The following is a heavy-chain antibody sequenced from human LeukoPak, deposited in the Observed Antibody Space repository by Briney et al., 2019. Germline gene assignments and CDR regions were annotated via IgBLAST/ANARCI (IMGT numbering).Heavy chain of an antibody. CDR3: AKRGVVIRVILVGFHKEAYYFDS. CDR1: GITLSNYG. CDR2: MSDSGGRT. D-gene: IGHD3-22*01. J-gene: IGHJ4*02. Sequence: TGGSLRLSCAVSGITLSNYGMSWGRQAPGKGLEWVAGMSDSGGRTNYADSVKGRFTISRDNPKNTLYLQMNSLRAEDTAVYFCAKRGVVIRVILVGFHKEAYYFDSWGQGALVTVSS. V-gene: IGHV3-23*01.